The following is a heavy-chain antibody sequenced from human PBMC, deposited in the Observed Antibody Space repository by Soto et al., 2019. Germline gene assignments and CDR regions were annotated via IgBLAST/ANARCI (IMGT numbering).Heavy chain of an antibody. CDR2: IYYSGST. CDR1: GGSISSSSYY. J-gene: IGHJ4*02. V-gene: IGHV4-39*01. CDR3: ARQWLDSYYFDY. D-gene: IGHD6-19*01. Sequence: SETLSLTCTVSGGSISSSSYYWGWIRQPPGKGLEWIGSIYYSGSTYYNPSLKSRVTISVDTSKNQFSLRAEDMAVYYCARQWLDSYYFDYWGQGTLVTVSS.